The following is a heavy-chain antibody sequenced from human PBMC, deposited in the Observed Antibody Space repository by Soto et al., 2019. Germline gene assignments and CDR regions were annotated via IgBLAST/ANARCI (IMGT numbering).Heavy chain of an antibody. CDR1: GFPLGDYG. CDR3: TRFGGYSKTDY. D-gene: IGHD3-22*01. Sequence: GSLRLSWTASGFPLGDYGVSWVLQAPGKGLELVGFIRREGYGGTTEYAASVKVRFVFSRDDSENIAYLKMNSLKTEDTAVYYCTRFGGYSKTDYWGRGTLVTVSS. CDR2: IRREGYGGTT. V-gene: IGHV3-49*04. J-gene: IGHJ4*02.